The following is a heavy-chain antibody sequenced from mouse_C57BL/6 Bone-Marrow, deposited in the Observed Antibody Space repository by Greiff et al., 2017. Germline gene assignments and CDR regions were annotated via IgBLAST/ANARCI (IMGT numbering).Heavy chain of an antibody. CDR2: IDPSDSYT. V-gene: IGHV1-69*01. CDR3: ARDYYDYDDWFAY. CDR1: GYTFTSYW. D-gene: IGHD2-4*01. J-gene: IGHJ3*01. Sequence: VQLQQPGAELVMPGASVKLSCKASGYTFTSYWMHWVKQRPGQGLEWIGEIDPSDSYTNYNQKFKGKSTLTVDKSSSTAYMQLSSLTSEDSAVYYCARDYYDYDDWFAYWGQGTLVTVSA.